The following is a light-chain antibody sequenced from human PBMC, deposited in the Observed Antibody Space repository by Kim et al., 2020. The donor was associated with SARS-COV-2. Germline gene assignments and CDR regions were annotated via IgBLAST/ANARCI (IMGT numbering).Light chain of an antibody. CDR2: EVS. V-gene: IGLV2-23*02. J-gene: IGLJ2*01. CDR3: CSYAGSSTSHVV. Sequence: QSALTQPASVSGSPGQSITISCTGTSSDVGSYNLVSWYQQHPGKAPKLMIYEVSKRPSGVSNRFSGSKSGNTASLTISGLQAEDEADYYCCSYAGSSTSHVVFGGGTQLTVL. CDR1: SSDVGSYNL.